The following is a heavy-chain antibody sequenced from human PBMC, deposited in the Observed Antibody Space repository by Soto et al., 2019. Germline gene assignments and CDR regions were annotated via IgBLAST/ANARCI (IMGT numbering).Heavy chain of an antibody. CDR2: ISYDGSNK. J-gene: IGHJ6*02. D-gene: IGHD3-3*01. CDR1: GFTFISYG. CDR3: AKDFFPGNYYYYGMDV. V-gene: IGHV3-30*18. Sequence: GGSLRLSCAASGFTFISYGIHFFRQSAFKGREWVAVISYDGSNKYYADSVKGRFTISRDNSKNTLYLQMNSLRAEDTAVYYCAKDFFPGNYYYYGMDVWGQGTTVTVSS.